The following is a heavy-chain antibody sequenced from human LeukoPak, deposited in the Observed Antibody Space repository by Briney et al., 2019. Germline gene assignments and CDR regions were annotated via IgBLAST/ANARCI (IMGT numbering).Heavy chain of an antibody. CDR1: GGSISSGGYY. J-gene: IGHJ4*02. Sequence: PSQTLSLTSTVSGGSISSGGYYCSWIRQHPGKGLEWIGYIYYSGSTYYNPSLKSRVTISVDTSKNQFSLKLSSVTAADTAVYYCARSPYYDSSGPPIWGQGTLVTVSS. CDR3: ARSPYYDSSGPPI. CDR2: IYYSGST. D-gene: IGHD3-22*01. V-gene: IGHV4-31*03.